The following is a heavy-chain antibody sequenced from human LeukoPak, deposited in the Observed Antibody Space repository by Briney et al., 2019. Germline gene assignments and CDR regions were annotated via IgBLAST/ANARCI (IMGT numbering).Heavy chain of an antibody. CDR2: ISGSGGST. V-gene: IGHV3-23*01. Sequence: PGGSLRLSCAASGFTFSSYAMSWVRQAPGKGLEWVSAISGSGGSTYYADSVKGRFTISRDNSKNTLYLQMNSLRAEDTAVYYCAKDKLATMVRGVIITRGADYYYYMDVWGKGTTVTISS. J-gene: IGHJ6*03. CDR1: GFTFSSYA. CDR3: AKDKLATMVRGVIITRGADYYYYMDV. D-gene: IGHD3-10*01.